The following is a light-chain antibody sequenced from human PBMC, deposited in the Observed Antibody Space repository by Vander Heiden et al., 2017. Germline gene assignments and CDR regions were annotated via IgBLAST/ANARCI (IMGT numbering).Light chain of an antibody. CDR3: QQLKTYPQIT. Sequence: DIQLTQSQSFLSASVGDRVTITCRASQDISSYLAWYQQKPGQPTKLLIYAASTLQNGVPSRFSGSGSGREFTLIISSLQPEDFATYYCQQLKTYPQITFGQGTRLDIK. CDR1: QDISSY. J-gene: IGKJ5*01. CDR2: AAS. V-gene: IGKV1-9*01.